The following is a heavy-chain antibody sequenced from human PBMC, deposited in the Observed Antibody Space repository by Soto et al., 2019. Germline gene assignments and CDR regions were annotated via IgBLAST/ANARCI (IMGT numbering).Heavy chain of an antibody. Sequence: ESLKDIGRGSWRECTKFSVVVVRQMPGKGLEWMGIIYPGDSDTRYSPSFQGQVTISADKSISTAYLQWSSLKASDTAMYYCARQSDDFDYWGQGTLVTVSS. V-gene: IGHV5-51*01. CDR2: IYPGDSDT. CDR1: RECTKFS. J-gene: IGHJ4*02. CDR3: ARQSDDFDY.